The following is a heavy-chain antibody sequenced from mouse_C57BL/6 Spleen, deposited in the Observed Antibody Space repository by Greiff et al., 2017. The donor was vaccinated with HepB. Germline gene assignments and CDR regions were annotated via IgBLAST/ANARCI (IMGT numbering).Heavy chain of an antibody. J-gene: IGHJ3*01. Sequence: EVQLQQSGPELVKPGASVKMSCKASGYTFTDYNMHWVKQSHGKSLEWIGYINPNNGGTSYNQKFKGKATLTVNKSSSTAYMELRSLTSEDSAVYYCARTGYDYDGAWFAYWGQGTLVTVSA. CDR3: ARTGYDYDGAWFAY. D-gene: IGHD2-4*01. CDR2: INPNNGGT. V-gene: IGHV1-22*01. CDR1: GYTFTDYN.